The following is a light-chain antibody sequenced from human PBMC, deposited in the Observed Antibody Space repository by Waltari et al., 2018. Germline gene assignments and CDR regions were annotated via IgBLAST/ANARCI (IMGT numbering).Light chain of an antibody. CDR1: QNIRTH. V-gene: IGKV1-39*01. CDR2: AAS. Sequence: DIQMTQSPSSLSAPVGDPVTVTCRASQNIRTHLNWYQQKPTTAPKLLIYAASTLHLGVPSRFSGSGSETDFTLTVTNLQPDDFAIYFCQQSFSSPWTFGQGTRV. CDR3: QQSFSSPWT. J-gene: IGKJ1*01.